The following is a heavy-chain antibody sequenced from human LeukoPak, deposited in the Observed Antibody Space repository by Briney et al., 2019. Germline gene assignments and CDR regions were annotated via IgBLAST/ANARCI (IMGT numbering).Heavy chain of an antibody. D-gene: IGHD4-17*01. CDR2: IYPDDSDT. J-gene: IGHJ4*02. CDR1: GYSFTSYW. CDR3: ARRQGMTTAYSDY. Sequence: GESLNISCKGSGYSFTSYWIGWVRQMPGRGLEWMGIIYPDDSDTRYSPSFQGQVTISADKSISTAYLQWSSLKASDTAMYYCARRQGMTTAYSDYWGQGTLVTVSS. V-gene: IGHV5-51*01.